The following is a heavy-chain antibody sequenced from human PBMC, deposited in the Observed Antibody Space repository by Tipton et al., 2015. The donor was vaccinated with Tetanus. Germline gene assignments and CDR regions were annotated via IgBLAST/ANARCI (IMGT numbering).Heavy chain of an antibody. CDR3: ARHLYGYWFDP. D-gene: IGHD4-17*01. V-gene: IGHV4-39*02. CDR2: IYFKGDT. Sequence: TLSLTCTVSGASISDKKYYWGWIRQAPGKGLVWIASIYFKGDTYYSPSLKSRVTIDVDTSQNLFSLTLTSVTAIDTAVYYCARHLYGYWFDPWGQGALVTVSS. CDR1: GASISDKKYY. J-gene: IGHJ5*02.